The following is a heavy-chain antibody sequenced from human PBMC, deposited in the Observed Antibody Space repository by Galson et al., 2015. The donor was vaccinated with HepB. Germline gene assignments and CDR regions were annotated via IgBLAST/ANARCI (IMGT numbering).Heavy chain of an antibody. Sequence: QSGAEVKKPGESLKISYKGSGYTFTTYCIGWVRQMPGKGLEWMGIICPGDSGTIYSPSFQGQVTISADKSTSTAFLQWSSLKASDTAMYYCARIRWPRGWYAGVFDIWGQGTMVTVSS. CDR3: ARIRWPRGWYAGVFDI. CDR2: ICPGDSGT. D-gene: IGHD6-19*01. J-gene: IGHJ3*02. CDR1: GYTFTTYC. V-gene: IGHV5-51*01.